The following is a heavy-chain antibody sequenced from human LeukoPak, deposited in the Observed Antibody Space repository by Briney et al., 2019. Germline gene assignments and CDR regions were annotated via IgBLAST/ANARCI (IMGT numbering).Heavy chain of an antibody. CDR2: ISGSGGST. J-gene: IGHJ4*02. CDR1: GFTFSSYG. CDR3: AKDVPGYSYGTFDY. D-gene: IGHD5-18*01. V-gene: IGHV3-23*01. Sequence: PGGTLRLSCAASGFTFSSYGMSWVRQAPGKGLEWVSAISGSGGSTYYADSVKGRFTISRDNSKNTLYLQMNSLRAEDTAVYYCAKDVPGYSYGTFDYWGQGTLVTVSS.